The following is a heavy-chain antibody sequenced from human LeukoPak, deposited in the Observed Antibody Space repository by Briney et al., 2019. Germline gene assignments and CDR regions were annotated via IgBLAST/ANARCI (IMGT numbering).Heavy chain of an antibody. CDR1: GGPISTYY. Sequence: SETLSLTCTVSGGPISTYYWTWIRQPPGKELEWIGYIYYTGNTNYNPALKSRVTFSLDTSRNQFSLKLNSVTAADTAVYYCARRVTGRGTFYFDYWGQGSLVTVSS. V-gene: IGHV4-59*08. D-gene: IGHD3-16*01. CDR2: IYYTGNT. CDR3: ARRVTGRGTFYFDY. J-gene: IGHJ4*02.